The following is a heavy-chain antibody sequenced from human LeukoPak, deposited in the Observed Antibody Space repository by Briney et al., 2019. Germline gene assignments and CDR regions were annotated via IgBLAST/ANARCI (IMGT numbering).Heavy chain of an antibody. Sequence: SETLSLTCGVSGYSISSHYWGWIRQPPGKGLEWIGTIYHSGITYYNPSLKSRVTISVDTSKNKFSLKLSSVTAADTAVYYCARTVVAATNWFDPWGQGTPVTVSS. CDR2: IYHSGIT. J-gene: IGHJ5*02. CDR3: ARTVVAATNWFDP. CDR1: GYSISSHY. D-gene: IGHD2-15*01. V-gene: IGHV4-38-2*01.